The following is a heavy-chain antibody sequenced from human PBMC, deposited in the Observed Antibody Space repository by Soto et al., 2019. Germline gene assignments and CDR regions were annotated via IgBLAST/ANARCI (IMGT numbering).Heavy chain of an antibody. CDR3: XXXXXXXXXXXXXXYYNMNV. CDR1: GDTFNNRT. J-gene: IGHJ6*03. V-gene: IGHV1-69*08. CDR2: VIPLLDAS. Sequence: QVQLVQSGAEVKKPGSSVKISCTASGDTFNNRTFTWVRRAPGQGLEWMGRVIPLLDASNYAEKFQDRATITADXPTNTTXLEXXXXXXXXXXXXXXXXXXXXXXXXXXXXYYNMNVWTKGTTVNVSS.